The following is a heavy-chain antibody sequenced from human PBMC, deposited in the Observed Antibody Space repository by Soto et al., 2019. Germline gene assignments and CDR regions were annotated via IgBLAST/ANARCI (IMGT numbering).Heavy chain of an antibody. V-gene: IGHV3-30-3*01. CDR1: GFTFSSYA. CDR3: ARDRKGGDSWFWDYFDY. J-gene: IGHJ4*02. D-gene: IGHD6-13*01. CDR2: ISYDGSNK. Sequence: QVQLVESGGGVVQPGRSLRLSCAASGFTFSSYAMHWVRQAPGKGLEWVAVISYDGSNKYYADSVKGRFTISRDDSKNPLFLQMNSLRPEDTAVSYCARDRKGGDSWFWDYFDYWGQGILVTVSS.